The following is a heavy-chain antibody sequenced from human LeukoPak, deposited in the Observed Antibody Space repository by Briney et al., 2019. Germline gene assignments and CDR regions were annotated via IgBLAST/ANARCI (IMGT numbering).Heavy chain of an antibody. CDR2: IKSKTDGGTT. CDR3: TTDVLYCSSTSCYNWFDP. D-gene: IGHD2-2*01. CDR1: GFTFSNAW. J-gene: IGHJ5*02. V-gene: IGHV3-15*01. Sequence: GRSLRLSCAASGFTFSNAWMSWVRQAPGKGLEWVGRIKSKTDGGTTDYAAPVKGRFTISRDDSKNTLYLQMNSLKTEDTAVYYCTTDVLYCSSTSCYNWFDPWGQGTLVTVSS.